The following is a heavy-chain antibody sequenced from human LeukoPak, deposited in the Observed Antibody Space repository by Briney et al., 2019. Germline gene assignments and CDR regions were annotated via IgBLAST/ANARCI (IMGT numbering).Heavy chain of an antibody. D-gene: IGHD6-19*01. V-gene: IGHV4-39*07. CDR1: GDSMNSNNFY. CDR3: ARGTYSSGWYYYFDY. J-gene: IGHJ4*02. CDR2: IYYSGLT. Sequence: SETLSLTCTVSGDSMNSNNFYWGWIRQPPGKGLEWIGSIYYSGLTYYNPSLKSRVTISVDTSKNQFSLNLSSVTAADTAVYYCARGTYSSGWYYYFDYWGQGTLVTVSS.